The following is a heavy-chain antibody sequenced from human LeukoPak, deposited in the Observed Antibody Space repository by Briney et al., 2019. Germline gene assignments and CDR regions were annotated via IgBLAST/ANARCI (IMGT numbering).Heavy chain of an antibody. CDR1: GGSISIGSYY. Sequence: PSETLSLTCTVSGGSISIGSYYWGWIRQAPGKGLEWIGSIYYSGSTCYNSSLKSRVTIFADTSKNQFSLKLGSVTAADTAVYYCARQGYSSSWALDYWGQGTLVTVSS. J-gene: IGHJ4*02. V-gene: IGHV4-39*01. CDR3: ARQGYSSSWALDY. D-gene: IGHD6-13*01. CDR2: IYYSGST.